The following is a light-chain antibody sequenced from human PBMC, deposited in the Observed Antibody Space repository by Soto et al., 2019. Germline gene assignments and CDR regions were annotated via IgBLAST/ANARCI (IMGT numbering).Light chain of an antibody. CDR1: RSDIGRYNY. V-gene: IGLV2-14*03. Sequence: QSALAQPASVSGSPGQSITISCTGTRSDIGRYNYVSWYQQHPGKVPRLLIYEVSYRPSGVSNRFSGSKSGNTASLTISGLQAEDEADYYCSSWTSSTTQVLGGGTKLTVL. CDR3: SSWTSSTTQV. J-gene: IGLJ3*02. CDR2: EVS.